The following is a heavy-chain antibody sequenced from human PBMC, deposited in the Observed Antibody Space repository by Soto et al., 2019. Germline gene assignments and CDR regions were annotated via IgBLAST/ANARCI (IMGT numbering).Heavy chain of an antibody. CDR1: DGSVGVRTAY. J-gene: IGHJ4*02. CDR2: IYRTGST. D-gene: IGHD1-7*01. Sequence: LSVTFPVADGSVGVRTAYWIWVRQPPMKVLEVLGYIYRTGSTNYTPSLKSRVTISLDKSENQFSLKVASLTAADTAVYYCAIRDPGTSVDYWGQGTLVTVSS. CDR3: AIRDPGTSVDY. V-gene: IGHV4-61*01.